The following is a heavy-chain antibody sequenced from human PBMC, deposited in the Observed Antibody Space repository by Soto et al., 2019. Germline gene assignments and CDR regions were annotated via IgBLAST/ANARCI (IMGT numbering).Heavy chain of an antibody. Sequence: GASVKVSCKASGYTLTSYYMHWVRQAPGQGLEWMGIINPSGGSTSYAQKFQGRVTISRDNSKNTLYLQMNSLRAEDTAVYYCAKLYSSSWYGLGHYFDYWGQGTLVTVSS. D-gene: IGHD6-13*01. CDR2: INPSGGST. CDR1: GYTLTSYY. V-gene: IGHV1-46*01. J-gene: IGHJ4*02. CDR3: AKLYSSSWYGLGHYFDY.